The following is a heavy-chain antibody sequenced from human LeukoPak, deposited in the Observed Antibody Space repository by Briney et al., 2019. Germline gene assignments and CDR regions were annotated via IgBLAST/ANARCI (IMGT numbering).Heavy chain of an antibody. D-gene: IGHD2-21*01. CDR2: MNPNSGNT. Sequence: GASVKVSCKASGYTFTSYDINWVRQATGQGLEWMGWMNPNSGNTGYAQKFQGRVTITRNTSISTAYMELSSPRSEDTAVYYCARALIGRDAFDIWGQGTMVTVSS. CDR3: ARALIGRDAFDI. V-gene: IGHV1-8*03. CDR1: GYTFTSYD. J-gene: IGHJ3*02.